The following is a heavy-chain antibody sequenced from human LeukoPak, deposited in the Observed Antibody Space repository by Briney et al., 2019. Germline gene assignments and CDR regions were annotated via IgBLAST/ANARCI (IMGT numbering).Heavy chain of an antibody. CDR1: GFTVSSNY. J-gene: IGHJ5*02. V-gene: IGHV3-53*01. Sequence: PGGSLRLSCAASGFTVSSNYMSWVRQAPGKGLEWVSVIYSGGSTYYADSVKGRFTISRDNSKNTLYLQMNSLRAEDTAVYFCARDRDCSGGSCYSSWFDPWGQGTLVTVSS. CDR2: IYSGGST. CDR3: ARDRDCSGGSCYSSWFDP. D-gene: IGHD2-15*01.